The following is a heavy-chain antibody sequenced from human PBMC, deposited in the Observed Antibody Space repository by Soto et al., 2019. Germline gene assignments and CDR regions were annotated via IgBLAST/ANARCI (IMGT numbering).Heavy chain of an antibody. V-gene: IGHV4-31*03. J-gene: IGHJ4*02. CDR2: IYYSGST. CDR1: GGSISSGGYY. Sequence: QVQLQESGPGLVKPSQTLSLTCTVSGGSISSGGYYWSWIRQHPGKGLEWIGYIYYSGSTYCNPSLKSRVTISVDTSKNQFSLKLSSVTAADTAVYYCARGGIVLMVYASAFDYWGQGTLVTVSS. CDR3: ARGGIVLMVYASAFDY. D-gene: IGHD2-8*01.